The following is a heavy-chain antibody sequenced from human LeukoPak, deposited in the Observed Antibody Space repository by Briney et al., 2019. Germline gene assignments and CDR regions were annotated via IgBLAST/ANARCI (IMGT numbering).Heavy chain of an antibody. CDR1: GYTFTNYA. CDR3: S. V-gene: IGHV7-4-1*01. Sequence: ASVKVSCKASGYTFTNYAMNWVRQAPGQGLEWMGWINPNTGNPAYAQGFTGRFVFSLDTSVTTTYYCARAYQPLGGLSFPDSWGQGTLVTVSS. D-gene: IGHD3-16*02. CDR2: INPNTGNP. J-gene: IGHJ5*01.